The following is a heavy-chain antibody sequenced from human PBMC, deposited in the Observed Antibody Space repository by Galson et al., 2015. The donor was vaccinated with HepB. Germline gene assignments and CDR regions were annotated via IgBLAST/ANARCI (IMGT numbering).Heavy chain of an antibody. CDR3: ARGFRERERRPYYDFWSGYPRNYYYYYMDV. V-gene: IGHV1-8*01. J-gene: IGHJ6*03. CDR1: GYTFTSYD. Sequence: SVKVSCKASGYTFTSYDINWVRQATGQGLEWMGWMNPNSGNTGYAQKFQGRVTMTRNTSISTAYMELSSLRSEDTAVYYCARGFRERERRPYYDFWSGYPRNYYYYYMDVWGKGTMVTVSS. CDR2: MNPNSGNT. D-gene: IGHD3-3*01.